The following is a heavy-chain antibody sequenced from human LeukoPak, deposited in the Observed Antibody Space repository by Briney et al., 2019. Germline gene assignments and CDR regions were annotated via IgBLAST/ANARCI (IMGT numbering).Heavy chain of an antibody. Sequence: GGSRRLSCTASGFTFGDYAMSWVRQAPGKGLEWVGFIRSKAYGGTTEYAASVKGRFTISRDDSKSIAYLQMNSLKTEDAAVYYCTRVGSSGWYPKYYMDVWGKGTTVTVSS. CDR3: TRVGSSGWYPKYYMDV. CDR2: IRSKAYGGTT. D-gene: IGHD6-19*01. V-gene: IGHV3-49*04. J-gene: IGHJ6*03. CDR1: GFTFGDYA.